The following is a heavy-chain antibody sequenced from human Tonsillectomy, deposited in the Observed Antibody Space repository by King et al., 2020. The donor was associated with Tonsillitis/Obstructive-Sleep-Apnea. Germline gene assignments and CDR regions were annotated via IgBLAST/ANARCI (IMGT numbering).Heavy chain of an antibody. CDR2: IYSGCST. CDR3: ARVLFSPRGFDY. Sequence: QLVQSGGGLVQPGGSLRLSCAASGFTVSSNYMNWGRQAPGEGLEWGSGIYSGCSTEYVDTLKGRFTISRDNSKNTLYLQMNSLIAEDTAVYYCARVLFSPRGFDYWGQGTLVTVSS. CDR1: GFTVSSNY. J-gene: IGHJ4*02. V-gene: IGHV3-66*01. D-gene: IGHD3-9*01.